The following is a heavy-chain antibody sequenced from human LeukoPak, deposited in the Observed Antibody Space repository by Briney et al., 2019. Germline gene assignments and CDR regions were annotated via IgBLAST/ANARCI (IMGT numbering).Heavy chain of an antibody. Sequence: PGGSLRLSCAASGFTFTNYAMNWVRQAPGKGLDWVSGISGSGGTTYYADSVKGRLIISRDNSKHTLYLQMSSLRAEDTALYYCAKGLSYGDSEGLDYWGQGTLVTVSS. CDR3: AKGLSYGDSEGLDY. J-gene: IGHJ4*02. CDR2: ISGSGGTT. D-gene: IGHD4-17*01. V-gene: IGHV3-23*01. CDR1: GFTFTNYA.